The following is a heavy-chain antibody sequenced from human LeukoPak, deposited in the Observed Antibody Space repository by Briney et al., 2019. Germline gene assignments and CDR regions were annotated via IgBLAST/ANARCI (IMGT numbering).Heavy chain of an antibody. CDR2: IYPGDSDT. J-gene: IGHJ6*03. D-gene: IGHD6-19*01. V-gene: IGHV5-51*01. CDR1: GYSFTSYW. CDR3: ARLLKVVAVAGNYYYYYYMDV. Sequence: GESLKISCKGSGYSFTSYWIGWVRQMPGKGLEWMGIIYPGDSDTRYSPSFQGQVTISADKSISTAYLQWSSLKASDTAMYYCARLLKVVAVAGNYYYYYYMDVWGKGTTVTVSS.